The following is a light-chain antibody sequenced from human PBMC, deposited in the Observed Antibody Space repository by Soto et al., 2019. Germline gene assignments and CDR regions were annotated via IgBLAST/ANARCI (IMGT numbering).Light chain of an antibody. J-gene: IGLJ1*01. CDR1: SSNIGDNP. V-gene: IGLV1-44*01. CDR2: NNN. CDR3: STWDDTLDVYV. Sequence: QPVLPQPPSASAPPGQRVTISCSGGSSNIGDNPVNWYQHLPGAAPTLLIYNNNQRPSGVPDRFSGSKSGASASLAISGLRSEDEADYYCSTWDDTLDVYVFGTGAKLTVL.